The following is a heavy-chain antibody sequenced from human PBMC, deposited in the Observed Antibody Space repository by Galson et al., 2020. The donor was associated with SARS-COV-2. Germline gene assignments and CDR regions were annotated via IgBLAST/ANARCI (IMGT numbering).Heavy chain of an antibody. CDR2: IRSRPNNYAT. V-gene: IGHV3-73*01. D-gene: IGHD6-25*01. CDR1: GFAFSGSA. J-gene: IGHJ4*02. Sequence: GGSLRLSCAASGFAFSGSAIHWVRQASGKGLEWVGRIRSRPNNYATAYAASVNDRFTIYRDDAKNTAYLQMNSLRTEDTALYYCARFVEAAKYFDDWGQGALVTVAS. CDR3: ARFVEAAKYFDD.